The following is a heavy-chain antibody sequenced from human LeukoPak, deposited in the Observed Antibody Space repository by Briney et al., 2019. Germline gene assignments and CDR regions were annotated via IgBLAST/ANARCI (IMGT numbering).Heavy chain of an antibody. CDR1: GFTFDDYA. V-gene: IGHV3-9*03. J-gene: IGHJ3*02. CDR2: ISWNSGSI. Sequence: GRSLRLSCAASGFTFDDYAMHWVRQAPGKGLEWVSGISWNSGSIGYADSVKGRFTISRDNAKNSLYLQMNSLRAEDMALYYCVGEDSSSSGYDAFDIWGQGTMVTVSS. CDR3: VGEDSSSSGYDAFDI. D-gene: IGHD6-6*01.